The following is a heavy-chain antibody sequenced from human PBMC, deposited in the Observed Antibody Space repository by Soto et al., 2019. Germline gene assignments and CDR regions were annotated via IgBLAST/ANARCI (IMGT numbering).Heavy chain of an antibody. D-gene: IGHD1-26*01. CDR3: ARTRSAWSDFHYYSLDV. Sequence: GGSLRLSCAASGFTFNSYGMHWVRQGPGNGLEWVAFISYDSTKTYYADSVKGRFTISRDNSNSALYVQMNSLTGEDTAVYYCARTRSAWSDFHYYSLDVWGQGTTVTVSS. J-gene: IGHJ6*02. CDR2: ISYDSTKT. CDR1: GFTFNSYG. V-gene: IGHV3-30*03.